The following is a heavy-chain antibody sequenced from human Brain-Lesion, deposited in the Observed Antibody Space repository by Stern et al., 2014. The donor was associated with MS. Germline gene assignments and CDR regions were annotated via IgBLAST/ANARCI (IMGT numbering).Heavy chain of an antibody. J-gene: IGHJ6*02. CDR1: GFSFSAYW. CDR2: IKKDGRET. CDR3: ARGCGRVNCHNPYYYYGMDV. Sequence: VQLVQSGGGLVQPGGSLRLSCAPSGFSFSAYWMTWVRQAPGKGLQWVASIKKDGRETYYVDSVKGRFTTSRDNAKNSLSLQKNTRSAEDTAVYYCARGCGRVNCHNPYYYYGMDVWGQGTTVTVSS. V-gene: IGHV3-7*01. D-gene: IGHD2-15*01.